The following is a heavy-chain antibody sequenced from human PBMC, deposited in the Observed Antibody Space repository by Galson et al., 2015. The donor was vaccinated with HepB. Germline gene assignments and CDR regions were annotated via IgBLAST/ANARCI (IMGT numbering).Heavy chain of an antibody. CDR2: IYYSGST. Sequence: TLSLTCTVSGGSISSGGYYWSWIRQHPGKGLEWIGYIYYSGSTYYNPSLKSRVTISVDTSKNQFSLKLSSVTAADTAVYYCARSSGQTAIVMGYWGQGTLVTVSS. CDR1: GGSISSGGYY. J-gene: IGHJ4*02. D-gene: IGHD5-18*01. V-gene: IGHV4-31*03. CDR3: ARSSGQTAIVMGY.